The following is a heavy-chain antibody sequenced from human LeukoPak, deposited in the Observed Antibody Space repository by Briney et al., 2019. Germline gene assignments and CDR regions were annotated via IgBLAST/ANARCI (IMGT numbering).Heavy chain of an antibody. Sequence: GESLRISCKGSGYSYTNYWISWVRQMPGKGLEWMGRIDPSDSYINHSPSFQGHVSISADKSVSTAYLQWSSLKATDTAMYYCARLRGYSYGTYFDYWGQGTLVTVSS. V-gene: IGHV5-10-1*01. D-gene: IGHD5-18*01. CDR2: IDPSDSYI. CDR3: ARLRGYSYGTYFDY. CDR1: GYSYTNYW. J-gene: IGHJ4*02.